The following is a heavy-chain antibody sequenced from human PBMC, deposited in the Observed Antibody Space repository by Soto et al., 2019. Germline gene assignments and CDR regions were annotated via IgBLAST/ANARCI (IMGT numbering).Heavy chain of an antibody. CDR3: ARISKIIMVPYYYGMDV. D-gene: IGHD3-10*01. J-gene: IGHJ6*02. Sequence: QVQLVQSGAEVKKPGSSVKVSCKASGGTFSSYAISWVRQAPGQGLEWMGGIIPIFGTANYAQKFQGRVTITADESTSTAYMELSSLRSEDTAVYYCARISKIIMVPYYYGMDVWGQGTTVTVSS. CDR2: IIPIFGTA. CDR1: GGTFSSYA. V-gene: IGHV1-69*01.